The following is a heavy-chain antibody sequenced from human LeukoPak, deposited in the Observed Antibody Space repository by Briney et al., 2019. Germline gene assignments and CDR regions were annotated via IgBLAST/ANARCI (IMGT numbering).Heavy chain of an antibody. CDR2: INHSGST. V-gene: IGHV4-34*01. Sequence: SETLSLTRAVYGGSFSGYYWSWIRQPPGKGLEWIGEINHSGSTNYNPSLKSRVTISVDTSKNQFSLKLSSVTAADTAVYYCARLGDKGYSSTWYKTVYYFDYWGQGTLVTVSS. CDR1: GGSFSGYY. J-gene: IGHJ4*02. CDR3: ARLGDKGYSSTWYKTVYYFDY. D-gene: IGHD6-13*01.